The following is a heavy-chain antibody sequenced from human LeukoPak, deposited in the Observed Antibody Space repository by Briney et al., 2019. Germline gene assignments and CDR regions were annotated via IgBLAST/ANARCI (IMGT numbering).Heavy chain of an antibody. Sequence: PGRSLRLSCAPSGFTVGTNYMSWVRPAPGKGREWVSLIYSGSSTYYANTVKARSTISRDNSKNTVYLQMNSLRAEDTAVYYCARDEDTRNYYYGMDVWGQRTTVTVSS. CDR2: IYSGSST. J-gene: IGHJ6*02. CDR3: ARDEDTRNYYYGMDV. D-gene: IGHD5-18*01. CDR1: GFTVGTNY. V-gene: IGHV3-53*01.